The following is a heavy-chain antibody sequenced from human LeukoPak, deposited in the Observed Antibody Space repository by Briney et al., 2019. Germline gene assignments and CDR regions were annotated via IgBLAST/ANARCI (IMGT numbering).Heavy chain of an antibody. J-gene: IGHJ4*02. D-gene: IGHD6-13*01. Sequence: SETLSLTCTVSGGSISSSSYYWGWIGQPPGKGLERIGSIYYSGSTYYNPSLKSRVTISVDTSKNQFSLKLSSVTAADTAVYYCARGYSSSWYPLDYWGQGTLVTVSS. CDR3: ARGYSSSWYPLDY. CDR2: IYYSGST. CDR1: GGSISSSSYY. V-gene: IGHV4-39*01.